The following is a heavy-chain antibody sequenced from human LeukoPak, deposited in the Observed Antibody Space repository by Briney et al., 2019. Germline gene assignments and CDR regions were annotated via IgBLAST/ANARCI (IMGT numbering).Heavy chain of an antibody. CDR1: GFTFSSYS. CDR3: ARDGYSYGYNWFDP. Sequence: PGGSLRLSCAASGFTFSSYSMNWVRQAPGKGLEWVSYISSSSSTIYYADSVKGRFTISRDNAKSSLYLQMNSLRDEDTAVYCCARDGYSYGYNWFDPWGQGTLVTVSS. D-gene: IGHD5-18*01. CDR2: ISSSSSTI. J-gene: IGHJ5*02. V-gene: IGHV3-48*02.